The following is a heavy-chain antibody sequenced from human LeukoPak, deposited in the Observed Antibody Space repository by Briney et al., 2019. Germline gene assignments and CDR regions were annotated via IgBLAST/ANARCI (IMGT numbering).Heavy chain of an antibody. CDR2: MHPNSGGT. V-gene: IGHV1-2*02. Sequence: GASVKVSCKASGYTFTDYYMHWLRQAPGQGLEWMGWMHPNSGGTNYAQKFQGRVTMTRDTSISTAYMDLSSLRPDDTAVYYCARVHKGYYDILAYYYYMDVWGKGTTVTVSS. J-gene: IGHJ6*03. D-gene: IGHD3-9*01. CDR3: ARVHKGYYDILAYYYYMDV. CDR1: GYTFTDYY.